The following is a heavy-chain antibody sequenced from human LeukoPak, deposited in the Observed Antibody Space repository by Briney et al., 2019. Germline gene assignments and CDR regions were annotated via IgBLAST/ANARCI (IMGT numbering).Heavy chain of an antibody. D-gene: IGHD3-9*01. CDR1: GDSIGSDYY. CDR3: ARGGITIFYTLFY. V-gene: IGHV4-38-2*02. CDR2: IHHSGNT. J-gene: IGHJ4*02. Sequence: PSETLSLTCLVSGDSIGSDYYWGWIRQSPGKGLEWIGSIHHSGNTYYNPSLKRRVTLSVETSKNPFSLRLNSVTAADAAVYYCARGGITIFYTLFYWGQGTLVTVSS.